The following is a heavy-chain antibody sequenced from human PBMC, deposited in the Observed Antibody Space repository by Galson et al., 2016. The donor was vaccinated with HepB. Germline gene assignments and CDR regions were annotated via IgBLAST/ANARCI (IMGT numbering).Heavy chain of an antibody. CDR1: GFTFSTYA. CDR2: ITGSGTT. V-gene: IGHV3-23*01. CDR3: AKRGYDSSSYFDY. J-gene: IGHJ4*02. Sequence: SLRLSCAASGFTFSTYAMSWVRQAPGKGLEWVSAITGSGTTNYADSVKGRFTISRDKSKNWLYLQMDSLRAEDTALYLCAKRGYDSSSYFDYWGQGILVTVSS. D-gene: IGHD3-22*01.